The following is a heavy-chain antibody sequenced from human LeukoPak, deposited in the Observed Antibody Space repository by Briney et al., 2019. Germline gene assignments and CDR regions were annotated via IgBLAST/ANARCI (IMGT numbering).Heavy chain of an antibody. V-gene: IGHV4-39*07. Sequence: SETLSLTCTVSGGSISSSSYYWGWIRQPPGKVLEWIGEINHSGSTNYNPSLKSRVTISVDTSKNQFSLKLSSVTAADTAVYYCARVTSWIQLWPHFDYWGQGTLVTVSS. CDR2: INHSGST. CDR3: ARVTSWIQLWPHFDY. D-gene: IGHD5-18*01. J-gene: IGHJ4*02. CDR1: GGSISSSSYY.